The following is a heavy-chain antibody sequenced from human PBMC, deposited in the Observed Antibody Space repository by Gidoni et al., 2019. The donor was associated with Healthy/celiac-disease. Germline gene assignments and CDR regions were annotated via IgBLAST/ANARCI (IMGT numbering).Heavy chain of an antibody. CDR3: TTVHYYDSSGT. V-gene: IGHV3-15*01. J-gene: IGHJ5*02. Sequence: EVQLVESGGGLVKPGGSLRLSCAPSGFTFGNAWMSWVRQAPGKGLEWVGRIKSKTDGGTTDYAAPVKGRFTISRDDSKNTLYLQMNSLKTEDTAVYYCTTVHYYDSSGTWGQGTLVTVSS. CDR2: IKSKTDGGTT. D-gene: IGHD3-22*01. CDR1: GFTFGNAW.